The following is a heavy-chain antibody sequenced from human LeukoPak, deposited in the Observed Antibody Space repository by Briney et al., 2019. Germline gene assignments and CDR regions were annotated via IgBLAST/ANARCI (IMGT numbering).Heavy chain of an antibody. Sequence: GGSLRLSCAASGFTFTNAWMTWVSQAPGKRLEWVGRVKRKTDGGTTDYAAPVKGRFTISRDDSKNTLYLQMNSLTTEDTAVYYCATDTKDMLTTIGALDFWGQRTLVTVSS. J-gene: IGHJ4*02. D-gene: IGHD5-12*01. CDR3: ATDTKDMLTTIGALDF. V-gene: IGHV3-15*01. CDR2: VKRKTDGGTT. CDR1: GFTFTNAW.